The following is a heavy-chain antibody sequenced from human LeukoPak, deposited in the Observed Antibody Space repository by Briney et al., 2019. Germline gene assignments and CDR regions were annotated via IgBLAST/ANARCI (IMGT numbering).Heavy chain of an antibody. J-gene: IGHJ4*02. V-gene: IGHV3-23*01. D-gene: IGHD6-13*01. CDR2: IGGSVGSM. CDR1: GFTFSSYV. Sequence: GGSLRLSCAASGFTFSSYVMSWVRQAPGKGLEWVSNIGGSVGSMFYAASVKGRFAISRDNSKKTLFLQMNNLRVENTAVYYCAKRGNSWDLFDYWGQGTLVTVSS. CDR3: AKRGNSWDLFDY.